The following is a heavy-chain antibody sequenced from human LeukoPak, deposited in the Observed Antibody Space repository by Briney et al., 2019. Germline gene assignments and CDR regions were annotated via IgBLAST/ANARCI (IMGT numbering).Heavy chain of an antibody. V-gene: IGHV4-39*01. Sequence: PSETLSLTCTVSGGSISSSSYYWGWIRQPPGKGLEWIGNTYFGGNTCFNPSLKSRVTISVDTSKNQFSLELNSVTAADTAVYYCAAAFDYWGQGTLVTVSS. CDR2: TYFGGNT. D-gene: IGHD6-25*01. CDR3: AAAFDY. J-gene: IGHJ4*02. CDR1: GGSISSSSYY.